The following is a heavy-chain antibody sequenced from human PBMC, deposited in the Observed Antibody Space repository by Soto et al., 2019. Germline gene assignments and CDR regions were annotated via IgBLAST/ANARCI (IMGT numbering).Heavy chain of an antibody. V-gene: IGHV4-28*01. Sequence: QVQLQESGPGLAKPSDTLSLTCAVSGYSISSSNWWGWIRQPPGKGLEWIGYIYYSGSTYYNPSLKSRVTMSVDTSKNQFSLKLSSVTAVDTAVYYCAGSLSYYYYGMDVWGQGTTVTVSS. CDR1: GYSISSSNW. D-gene: IGHD6-13*01. CDR2: IYYSGST. CDR3: AGSLSYYYYGMDV. J-gene: IGHJ6*02.